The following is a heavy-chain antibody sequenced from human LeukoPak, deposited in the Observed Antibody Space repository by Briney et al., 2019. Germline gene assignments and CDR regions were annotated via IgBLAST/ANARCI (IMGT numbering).Heavy chain of an antibody. CDR2: ISASGATT. CDR3: AKKGSSWSPRFDP. J-gene: IGHJ5*02. Sequence: GGSLRLSCAASGFTFSSYWMSWVRQAPGKGLEWVSIISASGATTFYADSVRGRFTISRDNSENTLYLELNSLRDEDTAMYHCAKKGSSWSPRFDPWGQGILVTVSS. CDR1: GFTFSSYW. D-gene: IGHD6-13*01. V-gene: IGHV3-23*01.